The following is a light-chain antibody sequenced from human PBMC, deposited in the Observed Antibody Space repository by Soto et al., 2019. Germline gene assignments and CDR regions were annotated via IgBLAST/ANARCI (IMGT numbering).Light chain of an antibody. J-gene: IGKJ4*01. CDR1: ESIGRW. V-gene: IGKV1-5*01. CDR3: QQYNIYPLT. Sequence: DVQMTQSPSTLSASVGDRVTLTCRASESIGRWLAWYQQKPGKAPKLLIYDASTLEGGVPGLPSRFSASGAGIEFTLTLSSLQPDDFAPYSCQQYNIYPLTFGGGTKVEI. CDR2: DAS.